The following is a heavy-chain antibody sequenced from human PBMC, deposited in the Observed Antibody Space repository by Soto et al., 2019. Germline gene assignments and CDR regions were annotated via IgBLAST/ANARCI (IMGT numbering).Heavy chain of an antibody. CDR2: INAGNGNT. V-gene: IGHV1-3*01. Sequence: QVQLVQSGAEVKKPGASVKVSCKASGYTITSYAMHWVRQAPGQRLEWMGWINAGNGNTKYSQKFQGRVTITRDTSASTAYMELSSLRSEDTAVYYCARGPGGPDGPGDYWGQETLVTVSS. CDR1: GYTITSYA. D-gene: IGHD2-15*01. CDR3: ARGPGGPDGPGDY. J-gene: IGHJ4*02.